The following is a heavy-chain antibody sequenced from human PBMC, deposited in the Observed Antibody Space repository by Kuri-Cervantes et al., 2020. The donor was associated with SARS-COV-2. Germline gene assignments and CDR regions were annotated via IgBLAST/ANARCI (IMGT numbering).Heavy chain of an antibody. CDR2: ISAYNGNT. J-gene: IGHJ4*02. CDR3: ARDGPSPRSSIAARLRY. CDR1: GYTFTSYG. Sequence: ASVKVSCKASGYTFTSYGISWVRQAPGQGLEWMGWISAYNGNTNYAQKLQGRVTMTRDTSTSTVYMELSSLRSEDTAVYYCARDGPSPRSSIAARLRYWGQGTLVTGSS. V-gene: IGHV1-18*01. D-gene: IGHD6-6*01.